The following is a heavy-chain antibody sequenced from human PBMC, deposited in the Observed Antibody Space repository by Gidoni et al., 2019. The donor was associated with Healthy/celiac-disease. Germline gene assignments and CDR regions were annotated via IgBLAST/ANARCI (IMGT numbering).Heavy chain of an antibody. Sequence: QVQLVESGGGVVQPGRSLRLSCAASGFTFSSYAMHWVRQAPGKGLEWVAVISYDGSNKYYADSVKGRFTISRDNSKNTLYLQMNSLRAEDTAVYYCAREGVYYDILTGYFANNWFDPWGQGTLVTVSS. CDR1: GFTFSSYA. V-gene: IGHV3-30*01. J-gene: IGHJ5*02. CDR2: ISYDGSNK. D-gene: IGHD3-9*01. CDR3: AREGVYYDILTGYFANNWFDP.